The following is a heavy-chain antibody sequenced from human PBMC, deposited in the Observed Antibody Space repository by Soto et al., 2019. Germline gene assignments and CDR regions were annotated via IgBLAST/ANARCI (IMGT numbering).Heavy chain of an antibody. CDR3: TTALSGWYFDY. CDR1: GFTFSNAW. J-gene: IGHJ4*02. Sequence: PGGPLRLSCAASGFTFSNAWMSWVRQAPGKGLEWVGRIKSKTDGGTTDYAAPVKGRFTISRDDSKNTLYLQMNSLKTEDTAVYYCTTALSGWYFDYWGQGTLVTVSS. CDR2: IKSKTDGGTT. D-gene: IGHD6-19*01. V-gene: IGHV3-15*01.